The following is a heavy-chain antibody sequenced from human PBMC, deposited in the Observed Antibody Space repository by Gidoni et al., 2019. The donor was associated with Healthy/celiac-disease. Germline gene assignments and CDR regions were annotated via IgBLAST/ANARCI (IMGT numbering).Heavy chain of an antibody. CDR2: IYYSGST. CDR3: ARRGYDYVWGSYRYWYDAFDI. J-gene: IGHJ3*02. CDR1: GGSISSSRYY. Sequence: QLQLQESGPGLVKPSETLSLTCTVSGGSISSSRYYWGWIRQPPGKGLEWIGSIYYSGSTYYNPSLKSRVTISVDTSKNQFSLKLSSVTAADTAVYYCARRGYDYVWGSYRYWYDAFDIWGQGTMVTVSS. D-gene: IGHD3-16*02. V-gene: IGHV4-39*01.